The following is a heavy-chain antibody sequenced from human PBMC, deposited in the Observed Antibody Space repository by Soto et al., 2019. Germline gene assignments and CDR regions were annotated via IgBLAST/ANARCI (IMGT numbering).Heavy chain of an antibody. CDR2: ISTYNGDT. Sequence: ASVKVSCKASGYNFFSHGISWVRQAPGQGLEWMGWISTYNGDTNSAQNLQGRVTMTTDTSTSTAYMELRSLRSDDTAVYYCARDRGITMVRGVIDCYYGMDVWGQGTTVTVSS. J-gene: IGHJ6*02. CDR3: ARDRGITMVRGVIDCYYGMDV. V-gene: IGHV1-18*01. CDR1: GYNFFSHG. D-gene: IGHD3-10*01.